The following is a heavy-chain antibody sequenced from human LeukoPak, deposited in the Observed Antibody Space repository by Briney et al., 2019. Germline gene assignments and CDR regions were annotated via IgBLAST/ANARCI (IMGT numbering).Heavy chain of an antibody. J-gene: IGHJ4*02. CDR1: GFTFTIYS. D-gene: IGHD1/OR15-1a*01. V-gene: IGHV3-48*01. CDR3: ARGTSLDY. CDR2: ISGSSSTI. Sequence: QTGGSLRLSCAASGFTFTIYSMTWVHQAPGKGLEWVSYISGSSSTIYYADSLKDRFTISRDNARNSLYLQMNNLRAEDTAVYYCARGTSLDYWGQGTLVTVSS.